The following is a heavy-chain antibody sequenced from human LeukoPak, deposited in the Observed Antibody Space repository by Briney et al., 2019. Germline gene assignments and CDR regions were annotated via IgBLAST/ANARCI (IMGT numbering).Heavy chain of an antibody. Sequence: GGSLRLSCAASGFTVSSNYMSWVRQAPGKGLEWVSVIYSGGSTYYADSVKGRFTISRDNSKNTLYLQMNSLRAEDTAVYYCAKDVEYYYDSSGPWYNWFDPWGQGTLVTVSS. V-gene: IGHV3-53*01. CDR2: IYSGGST. CDR1: GFTVSSNY. CDR3: AKDVEYYYDSSGPWYNWFDP. D-gene: IGHD3-22*01. J-gene: IGHJ5*02.